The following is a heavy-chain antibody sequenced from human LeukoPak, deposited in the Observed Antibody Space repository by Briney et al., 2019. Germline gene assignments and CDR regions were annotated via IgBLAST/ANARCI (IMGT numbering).Heavy chain of an antibody. CDR1: GFTFSSYW. CDR3: AAVLGYYDSSGYYPHFDY. V-gene: IGHV3-74*01. D-gene: IGHD3-22*01. Sequence: PGGSLRLSCAASGFTFSSYWMHWVRQAPGKGLVWISRINSDGSGTSYADSVKGRFTISRDNAKNTLYLQMNSLRAEDTAVYYCAAVLGYYDSSGYYPHFDYWGQGTLVTVSS. J-gene: IGHJ4*02. CDR2: INSDGSGT.